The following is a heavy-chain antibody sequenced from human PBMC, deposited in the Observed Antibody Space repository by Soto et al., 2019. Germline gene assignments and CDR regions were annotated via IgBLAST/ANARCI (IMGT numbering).Heavy chain of an antibody. CDR2: ISGSGGST. CDR3: VSKDSSGWYEDFYYYGMDV. D-gene: IGHD6-19*01. J-gene: IGHJ6*02. Sequence: PGGSLRLSCAAPGVTFSSYAMSWVRQAPGKGLEWVSAISGSGGSTYYADSVKGRFTISRDNSKNTLYLQMNSLRAEDTAVYYCVSKDSSGWYEDFYYYGMDVWGQGTTVTVSS. CDR1: GVTFSSYA. V-gene: IGHV3-23*01.